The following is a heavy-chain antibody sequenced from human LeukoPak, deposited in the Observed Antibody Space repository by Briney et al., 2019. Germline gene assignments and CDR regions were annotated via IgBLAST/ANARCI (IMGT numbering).Heavy chain of an antibody. D-gene: IGHD6-13*01. CDR2: INHSGST. CDR1: GGSFSGYY. CDR3: ARHKDSSSWYSHFDY. Sequence: PSETLSLTSAVYGGSFSGYYWSWIRQPPGKGLEWIGEINHSGSTNYNPSLKSRVTISVDTSKNQFSLKLSSVTAADTAVYYCARHKDSSSWYSHFDYWGQGTLVTVSS. J-gene: IGHJ4*02. V-gene: IGHV4-34*01.